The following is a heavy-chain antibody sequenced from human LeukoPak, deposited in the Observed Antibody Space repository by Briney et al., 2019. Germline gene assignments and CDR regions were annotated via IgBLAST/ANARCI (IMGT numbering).Heavy chain of an antibody. CDR2: ISSNRAKT. CDR3: GKDRWVDT. J-gene: IGHJ4*02. CDR1: GFTFSSYT. D-gene: IGHD3-9*01. Sequence: PGESLRLSCSASGFTFSSYTMHWVPQAPGRGLQYVSSISSNRAKTYPADSVKGRFTISRDNPKNTLDLQLSSLRLEDTAVYYCGKDRWVDTWGQGHLVTV. V-gene: IGHV3-64D*06.